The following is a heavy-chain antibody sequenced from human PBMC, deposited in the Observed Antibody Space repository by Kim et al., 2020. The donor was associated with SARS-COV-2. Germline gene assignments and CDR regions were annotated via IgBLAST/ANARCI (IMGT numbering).Heavy chain of an antibody. J-gene: IGHJ4*02. D-gene: IGHD1-7*01. CDR3: AREGKAGTTFSDFDS. V-gene: IGHV3-7*01. Sequence: DSAKGRFTTSRDTAKNARYLKMNTLRAEDTAVYYCAREGKAGTTFSDFDSWGQGTLVTVSS.